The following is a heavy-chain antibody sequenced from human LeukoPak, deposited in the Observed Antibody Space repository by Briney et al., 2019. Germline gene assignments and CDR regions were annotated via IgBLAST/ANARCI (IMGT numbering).Heavy chain of an antibody. J-gene: IGHJ5*02. Sequence: GGSLRLSCAASGFTFSSYWMNWARQAPGKGLEWVASINHNGNVNYYVDSVKGRFTISRDNAKNSLYLQMNSLRAEDTAVYYCARGLHKIAAAAPGWFDPWGQGTLVTVSS. CDR3: ARGLHKIAAAAPGWFDP. D-gene: IGHD6-13*01. V-gene: IGHV3-7*01. CDR1: GFTFSSYW. CDR2: INHNGNVN.